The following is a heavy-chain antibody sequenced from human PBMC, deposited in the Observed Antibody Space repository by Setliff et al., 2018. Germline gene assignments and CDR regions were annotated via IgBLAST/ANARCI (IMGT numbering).Heavy chain of an antibody. Sequence: SETLSLTCTGSGGSISSYYWSWIRQPAGKGLEWIGRIYTSGSTNYNPSLKSRVTMSVDTSKNQFSLKLSSVTAADTAVYYCAREKGNREAPELRGLYYYYMDVWGKGTTVTVSS. J-gene: IGHJ6*03. V-gene: IGHV4-4*07. CDR2: IYTSGST. CDR3: AREKGNREAPELRGLYYYYMDV. CDR1: GGSISSYY. D-gene: IGHD3-10*01.